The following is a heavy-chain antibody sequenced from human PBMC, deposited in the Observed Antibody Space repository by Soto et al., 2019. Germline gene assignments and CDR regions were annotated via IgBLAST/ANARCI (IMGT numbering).Heavy chain of an antibody. J-gene: IGHJ4*02. Sequence: RLGCAACGVIFCGYRMNWVLQAPGKGLEWISYISSLSSPRYYAESVEGRFIISRDNAKNSLYLQMNSLRDEDTAVYFCVREDILGARSFDYWGQGTRVTVSS. V-gene: IGHV3-48*02. CDR2: ISSLSSPR. CDR3: VREDILGARSFDY. D-gene: IGHD1-26*01. CDR1: GVIFCGYR.